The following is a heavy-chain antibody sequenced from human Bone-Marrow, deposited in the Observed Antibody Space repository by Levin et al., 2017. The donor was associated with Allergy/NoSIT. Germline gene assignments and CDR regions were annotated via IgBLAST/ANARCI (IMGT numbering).Heavy chain of an antibody. CDR1: GFTFSNKW. Sequence: GGSLRLSCAASGFTFSNKWLHWVRQAPGKGLVWLSRIDPDGSRTHYADFVKGRFTISRDNSKNTLYLQMNSLGAEDTALYYCAFSAHYYESSDCFDYWGQGTRVTVSS. CDR3: AFSAHYYESSDCFDY. J-gene: IGHJ4*02. CDR2: IDPDGSRT. D-gene: IGHD3-22*01. V-gene: IGHV3-74*01.